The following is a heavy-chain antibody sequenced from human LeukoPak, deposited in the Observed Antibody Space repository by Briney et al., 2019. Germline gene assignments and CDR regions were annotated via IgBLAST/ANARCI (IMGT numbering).Heavy chain of an antibody. CDR3: ARGPQFIIAAHYYYYYGMDV. D-gene: IGHD6-13*01. CDR2: INHSGST. J-gene: IGHJ6*02. CDR1: GGSFSGYY. V-gene: IGHV4-34*01. Sequence: PSETLSLTCAVYGGSFSGYYWSWIRQPPGKGLEWIGEINHSGSTNYNPSLKGRVTISVDTSKNQFSLKLSSVTAADTAVYYCARGPQFIIAAHYYYYYGMDVWGQGTTVTVSS.